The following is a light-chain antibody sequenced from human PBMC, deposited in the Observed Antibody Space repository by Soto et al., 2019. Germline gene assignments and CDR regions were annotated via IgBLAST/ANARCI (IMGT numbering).Light chain of an antibody. CDR3: QSYDSSLRV. J-gene: IGLJ1*01. CDR2: TNN. CDR1: SSNIGAGYD. V-gene: IGLV1-40*01. Sequence: QSVLTQPPSVSGAPGQKVTISCTGSSSNIGAGYDVHWYQQLPGTAPKLLIYTNNHRPSGVPDRFSGSKSGTSASLAITGLQAEDEADYYCQSYDSSLRVFGTGTKLTVL.